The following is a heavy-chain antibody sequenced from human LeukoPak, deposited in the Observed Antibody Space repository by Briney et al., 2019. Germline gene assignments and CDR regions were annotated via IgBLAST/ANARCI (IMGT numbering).Heavy chain of an antibody. D-gene: IGHD3-9*01. J-gene: IGHJ4*02. V-gene: IGHV3-66*01. CDR2: IYSGGST. CDR3: ARVLRFDWSHY. Sequence: PGGSLRLSCAASGFTVSSNYMSWVRQAPGKGLEWASVIYSGGSTYYADSVKGRFTISRDNSKNTLYLQMNSLRAEDTAVYYCARVLRFDWSHYWGQGTLVTVSS. CDR1: GFTVSSNY.